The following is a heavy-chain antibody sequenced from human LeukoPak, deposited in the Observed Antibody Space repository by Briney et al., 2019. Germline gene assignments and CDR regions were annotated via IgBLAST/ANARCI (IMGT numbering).Heavy chain of an antibody. CDR1: GGTFSSYA. D-gene: IGHD3-22*01. CDR2: ISGNSGNI. V-gene: IGHV1-18*01. Sequence: VASVKVSCKASGGTFSSYAISWVRQATGQGLEWMGWISGNSGNINYVQKFQGRVTMTTDTSTSTAFMELRSLRSDDTAVYYCARDLRYYDSSGYTFDYWGQGTLVTVSS. CDR3: ARDLRYYDSSGYTFDY. J-gene: IGHJ4*02.